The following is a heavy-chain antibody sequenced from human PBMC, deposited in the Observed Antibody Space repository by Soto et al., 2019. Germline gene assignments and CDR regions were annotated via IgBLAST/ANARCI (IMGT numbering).Heavy chain of an antibody. D-gene: IGHD2-21*02. Sequence: GESLRISCKGSGYSFSSYWISWVRQMPGKGREWMGRIDPSDSYTNYSPSFQGHVTISADKSISTAYLQWSSLKASDTAMYYCPRQGRGDCYSGFACYYVMDVWGQGIKVTSP. CDR1: GYSFSSYW. V-gene: IGHV5-10-1*01. J-gene: IGHJ6*02. CDR3: PRQGRGDCYSGFACYYVMDV. CDR2: IDPSDSYT.